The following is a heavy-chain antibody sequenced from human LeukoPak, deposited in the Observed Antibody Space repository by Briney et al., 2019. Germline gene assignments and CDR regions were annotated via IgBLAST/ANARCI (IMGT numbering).Heavy chain of an antibody. J-gene: IGHJ4*02. CDR3: ARGVEPLAANTLAY. CDR2: LYSDGNT. V-gene: IGHV3-53*01. Sequence: GGSLRLSCAASGFTVITNDMTWVPQAPGKGLEWASVLYSDGNTKYADSVQGRFTISRDNSKNTLYLEMNSLSPDDTAVYYCARGVEPLAANTLAYWGQGTLVTVSS. D-gene: IGHD1-14*01. CDR1: GFTVITND.